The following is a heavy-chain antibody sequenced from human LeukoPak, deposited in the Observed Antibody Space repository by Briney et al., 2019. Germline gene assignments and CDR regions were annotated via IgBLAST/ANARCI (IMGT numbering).Heavy chain of an antibody. J-gene: IGHJ4*02. Sequence: PGRSLSLSCAASGFTFSSYGMHWVRQAPGKGLEWVAVVSSEGSVKWYADSVKGRFTISRDNAKNTLYVQMDSLRAEDTAVYYCTKEGAGGGRYSFDYWGQGTLVTVSS. CDR2: VSSEGSVK. D-gene: IGHD2-21*01. V-gene: IGHV3-30*18. CDR3: TKEGAGGGRYSFDY. CDR1: GFTFSSYG.